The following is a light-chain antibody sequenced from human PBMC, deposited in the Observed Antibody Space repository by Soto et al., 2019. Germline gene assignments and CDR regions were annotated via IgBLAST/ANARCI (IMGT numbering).Light chain of an antibody. J-gene: IGKJ5*01. CDR1: QSVTSN. Sequence: EIVLTQSPDTLAVSPGEVATLSCWASQSVTSNLAWYQQKRGQAPRLLIYAASTRATGVPARFSGSGSGTEFTLTIRSLQSEDFALYYCQQRNTWPPITFGQGTRREIK. V-gene: IGKV3D-15*01. CDR2: AAS. CDR3: QQRNTWPPIT.